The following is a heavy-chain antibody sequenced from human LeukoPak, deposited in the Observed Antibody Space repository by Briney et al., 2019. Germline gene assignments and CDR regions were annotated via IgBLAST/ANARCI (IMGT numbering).Heavy chain of an antibody. V-gene: IGHV4-61*02. CDR1: GGSISSGSYY. CDR2: IYTSGST. J-gene: IGHJ4*02. CDR3: AREEATMVRGVFSY. D-gene: IGHD3-10*01. Sequence: SETLSLTCSVSGGSISSGSYYWSWIRQPAGKGLEWIGRIYTSGSTNYNPSLKSRVTISVDTSKNQFSLKLSSVTAADTAVYYCAREEATMVRGVFSYWGQGTLVTVSS.